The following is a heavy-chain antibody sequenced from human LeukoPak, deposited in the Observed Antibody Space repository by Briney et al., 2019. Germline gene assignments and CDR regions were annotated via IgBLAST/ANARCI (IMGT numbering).Heavy chain of an antibody. D-gene: IGHD5-12*01. V-gene: IGHV6-1*01. Sequence: SQTLSLTCAISGDSVPSNSAAWNWIRQSPSRGLEWLGRTYYRSKWYNDYAVSVKSRITINPDTSKNQFSLQLNSVTPEDTAVYYCARELDIVATPHYYGMDVWGQGTTVTVSS. CDR1: GDSVPSNSAA. CDR3: ARELDIVATPHYYGMDV. J-gene: IGHJ6*02. CDR2: TYYRSKWYN.